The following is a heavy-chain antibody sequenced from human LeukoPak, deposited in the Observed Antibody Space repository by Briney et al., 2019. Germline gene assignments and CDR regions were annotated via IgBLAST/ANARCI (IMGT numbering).Heavy chain of an antibody. V-gene: IGHV4-59*08. D-gene: IGHD3-3*01. CDR3: ARLRGFGVITAYYYAMDV. Sequence: PSETLSLTCTVSGGSISSYYWSWIRQPPGKGLEWIGYIYSSGSTNYNPFLKSRVTISLDTSKSQFSLKLSSVTAADTAVYYCARLRGFGVITAYYYAMDVWGQGTTVTVSS. CDR1: GGSISSYY. J-gene: IGHJ6*02. CDR2: IYSSGST.